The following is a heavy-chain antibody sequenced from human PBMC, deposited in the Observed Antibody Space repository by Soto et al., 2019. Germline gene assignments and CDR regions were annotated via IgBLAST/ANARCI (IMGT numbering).Heavy chain of an antibody. CDR2: ISYDGSNK. D-gene: IGHD2-2*01. J-gene: IGHJ4*02. CDR1: GFTFSSYA. CDR3: ARGPSSLTRFDY. Sequence: GGSLRLSCAASGFTFSSYALHWVRQAPGKGLEWVAVISYDGSNKDYADSVKGRFTISRDNSKNTLYLQMNSLRAEDTAVYYCARGPSSLTRFDYWGQGTLVTVSS. V-gene: IGHV3-30-3*01.